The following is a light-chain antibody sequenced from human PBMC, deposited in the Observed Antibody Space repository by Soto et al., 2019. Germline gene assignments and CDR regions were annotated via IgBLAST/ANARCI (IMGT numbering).Light chain of an antibody. J-gene: IGKJ1*01. CDR2: AAS. Sequence: DIQMTQSPSPLSAAVGDRVTITCRARQSISSYLNWYQQKPGKAPKLLIYAASSLQSGVPSRFSGSRSGPDFTLTISSLQPEDFATYYCQQSYSSPPTFGQGTKVDIK. CDR1: QSISSY. V-gene: IGKV1-39*01. CDR3: QQSYSSPPT.